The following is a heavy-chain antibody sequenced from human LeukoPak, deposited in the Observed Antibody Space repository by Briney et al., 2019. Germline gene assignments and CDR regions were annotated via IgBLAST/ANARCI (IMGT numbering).Heavy chain of an antibody. CDR2: IKQDGSTK. V-gene: IGHV3-7*01. Sequence: GGSLRLSCAASGLTFTNSWMAWVRQPPGKGLEWVANIKQDGSTKHYADSLKGRFTISRDNPKNSLYLQMNSLRSDDTAVYYCARDTDGSLDYWGQGILVTVAS. J-gene: IGHJ4*02. D-gene: IGHD1-26*01. CDR1: GLTFTNSW. CDR3: ARDTDGSLDY.